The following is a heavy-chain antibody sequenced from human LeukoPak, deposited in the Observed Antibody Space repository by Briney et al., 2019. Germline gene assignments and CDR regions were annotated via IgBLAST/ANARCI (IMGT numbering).Heavy chain of an antibody. CDR1: GYTFTSYG. Sequence: ASGKVSCKASGYTFTSYGISWVRQAPGQGLEWMGWISAYNGNTNYAQKLQGRVTMTTDTSTSTAYMELRSLRSDDTAVYYCAREAFYYDNSVYYIVAFDIWGQGTMVTLST. J-gene: IGHJ3*02. CDR2: ISAYNGNT. CDR3: AREAFYYDNSVYYIVAFDI. V-gene: IGHV1-18*01. D-gene: IGHD3-22*01.